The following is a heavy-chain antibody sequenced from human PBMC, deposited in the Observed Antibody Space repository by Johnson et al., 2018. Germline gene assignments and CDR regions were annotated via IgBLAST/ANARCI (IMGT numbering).Heavy chain of an antibody. V-gene: IGHV3-30*03. CDR1: GFTFSSYG. CDR2: ISYDGSNK. Sequence: QVQLVQSGGGVVQXGRSXRLXCAASGFTFSSYGMHWVRQAPGKGLEWVAVISYDGSNKYYADSVKGRFTISRDNAKNSLYLQMNSLRAEDTAVYYCASFPYYDPYYFGYWGQGTLVTVSS. CDR3: ASFPYYDPYYFGY. D-gene: IGHD3-22*01. J-gene: IGHJ4*02.